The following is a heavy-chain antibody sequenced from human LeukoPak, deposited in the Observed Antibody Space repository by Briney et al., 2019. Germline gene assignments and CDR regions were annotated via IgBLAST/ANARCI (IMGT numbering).Heavy chain of an antibody. CDR3: AKEFNRGLPDY. CDR2: ISSTSSYI. V-gene: IGHV3-21*06. J-gene: IGHJ4*02. Sequence: TGGSLRLSCAASGFTFSNYNFYWVRQAPGKGPEWVSSISSTSSYIYYADSVKGRFTISRDNAKNSLYLQMSSLRAEDTAVYYCAKEFNRGLPDYWGQGTLVTVPS. CDR1: GFTFSNYN. D-gene: IGHD2-21*01.